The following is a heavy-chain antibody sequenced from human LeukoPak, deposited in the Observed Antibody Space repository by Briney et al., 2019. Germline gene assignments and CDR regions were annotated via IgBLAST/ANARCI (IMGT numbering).Heavy chain of an antibody. Sequence: PSETLSLTCTVSGGSISSDYWSWIRQPPGKGPEWIGYIYYRGSTNYNPSLKSRVTISVDTSKNQFSLKLSSVTAADTAVYYCARLSGYSSGHYYSDYWGQGTLVTVSS. D-gene: IGHD3-22*01. CDR2: IYYRGST. V-gene: IGHV4-59*01. CDR1: GGSISSDY. J-gene: IGHJ4*02. CDR3: ARLSGYSSGHYYSDY.